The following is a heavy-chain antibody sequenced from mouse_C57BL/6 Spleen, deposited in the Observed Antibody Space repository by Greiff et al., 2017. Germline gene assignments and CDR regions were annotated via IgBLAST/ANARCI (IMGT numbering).Heavy chain of an antibody. J-gene: IGHJ2*01. Sequence: QVQLQQPGAELVMPGASVKLSCKASGYTFTSYWMHWVKQRPGQGLEWIGEIDPSDSYTNYNQKFKGKSTLTVDKSSSTAYMQLSSLTSADSAVYYCARGDYDGVDYWGQGTTLTVSS. CDR2: IDPSDSYT. CDR1: GYTFTSYW. CDR3: ARGDYDGVDY. D-gene: IGHD2-4*01. V-gene: IGHV1-69*01.